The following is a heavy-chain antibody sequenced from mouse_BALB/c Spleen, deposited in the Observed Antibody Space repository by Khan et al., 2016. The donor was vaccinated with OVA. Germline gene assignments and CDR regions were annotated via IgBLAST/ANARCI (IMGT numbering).Heavy chain of an antibody. D-gene: IGHD2-1*01. CDR2: IDPPNDDS. J-gene: IGHJ3*01. V-gene: IGHV14-3*02. Sequence: EVELVESGAELVKPGASVKLSCSASGFNIKDTYIHWMKQRPEQGLEWIGRIDPPNDDSKYGPKFQAKATLTADTSSNTAYLQLSSLTSEDTAVYYGATLYGNPLAFWGQGTLVSVSA. CDR1: GFNIKDTY. CDR3: ATLYGNPLAF.